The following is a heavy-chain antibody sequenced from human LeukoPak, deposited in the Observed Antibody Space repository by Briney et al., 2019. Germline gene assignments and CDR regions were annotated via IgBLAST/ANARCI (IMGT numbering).Heavy chain of an antibody. D-gene: IGHD5-12*01. CDR1: GFTFSSYW. Sequence: GGSLRLSCAASGFTFSSYWMSWVRQAPGKGLEWVANIKQDGSEKYYVDSVKGRFTISRDNAKNSPYLQMNSLRAEDTAVYYCARAGFGYSGYDDYWGQGTLVTVSS. CDR3: ARAGFGYSGYDDY. J-gene: IGHJ4*02. V-gene: IGHV3-7*01. CDR2: IKQDGSEK.